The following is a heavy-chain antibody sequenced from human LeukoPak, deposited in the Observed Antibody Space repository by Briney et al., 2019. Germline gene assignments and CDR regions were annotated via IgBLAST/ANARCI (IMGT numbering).Heavy chain of an antibody. CDR3: ARLEWESYFDY. V-gene: IGHV4-34*01. CDR1: GGSYSGYY. CDR2: INHSAST. Sequence: SETLSLTCAVYGGSYSGYYWSWIRQPPGKGLEWIGEINHSASTNDNPSLKSRVTISVNTSKNQISLKLSSVTAAGTAVYYCARLEWESYFDYWGQGTLVTVSS. J-gene: IGHJ4*02. D-gene: IGHD1-26*01.